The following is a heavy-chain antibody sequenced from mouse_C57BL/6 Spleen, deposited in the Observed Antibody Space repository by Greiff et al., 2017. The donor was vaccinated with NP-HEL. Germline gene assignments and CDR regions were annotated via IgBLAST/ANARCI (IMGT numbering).Heavy chain of an antibody. J-gene: IGHJ1*03. CDR3: ARDYDGYSGTFDV. CDR1: GYTFTDYN. D-gene: IGHD2-3*01. CDR2: INPNNGGT. V-gene: IGHV1-18*01. Sequence: EVQLQQSGPELVKPGASVKIPCKASGYTFTDYNMDWVKQSHGKRLEWIGDINPNNGGTIYNQKFKGKATLTVDKSSSTAYMELRSLTSEDTAVYYCARDYDGYSGTFDVWGTGTTVTVSS.